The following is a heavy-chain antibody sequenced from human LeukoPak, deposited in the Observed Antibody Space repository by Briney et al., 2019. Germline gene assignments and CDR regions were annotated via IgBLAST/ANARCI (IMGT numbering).Heavy chain of an antibody. CDR3: ASSSGGDSASYYYGMDV. J-gene: IGHJ6*02. D-gene: IGHD2-21*02. CDR2: IYPGDSDT. Sequence: GQSLKISCKGSGYSFTSYWIGWVRQMPGKGLEWMWIIYPGDSDTRYSPSFQGQVTISADKSISTAYLQWSSLKASDTAMYYCASSSGGDSASYYYGMDVWGQGTTVTVSS. CDR1: GYSFTSYW. V-gene: IGHV5-51*01.